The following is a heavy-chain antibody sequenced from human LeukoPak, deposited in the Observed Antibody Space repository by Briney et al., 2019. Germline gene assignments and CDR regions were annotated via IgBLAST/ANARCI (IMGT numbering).Heavy chain of an antibody. Sequence: GGSLRLSCAASGFTLSNHPMYWVRQAPGKGLEWVSSLSDTGDSTHYADSVKGRFTISRDSARSALYLQMNSLRAEDTAVYYCAKGDCSSGSCYFDYWGQGSQVPSPQ. J-gene: IGHJ4*02. D-gene: IGHD2-15*01. V-gene: IGHV3-23*01. CDR3: AKGDCSSGSCYFDY. CDR1: GFTLSNHP. CDR2: LSDTGDST.